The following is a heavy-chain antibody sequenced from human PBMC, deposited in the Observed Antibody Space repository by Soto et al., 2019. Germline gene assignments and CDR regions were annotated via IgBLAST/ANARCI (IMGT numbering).Heavy chain of an antibody. D-gene: IGHD1-26*01. CDR2: MYHSGST. CDR1: GGCISGDNW. V-gene: IGHV4-4*02. J-gene: IGHJ5*02. Sequence: SETLSLTGAVCGGCISGDNWWSWVRQTPGRGLEWIGEMYHSGSTYYADSVQGRFTISRDKSNNTLYLQMSRVRAEDTALYFCARPRHPRGTVGATSPLDPWGQGTQVPVSS. CDR3: ARPRHPRGTVGATSPLDP.